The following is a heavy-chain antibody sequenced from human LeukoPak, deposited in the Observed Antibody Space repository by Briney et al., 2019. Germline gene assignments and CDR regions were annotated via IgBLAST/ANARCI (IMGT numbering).Heavy chain of an antibody. Sequence: GGSLRLSCAASGFTVSSNYMSWVRQAPGKGLEWVSVIYSGGSTYYADSVKGRFTISRDNAKDTLYLQMNSLRAEDTAVYYCAKDGPTYYYDSTYYFDYWGQGTLVTVSS. V-gene: IGHV3-53*01. CDR2: IYSGGST. D-gene: IGHD3-22*01. J-gene: IGHJ4*02. CDR3: AKDGPTYYYDSTYYFDY. CDR1: GFTVSSNY.